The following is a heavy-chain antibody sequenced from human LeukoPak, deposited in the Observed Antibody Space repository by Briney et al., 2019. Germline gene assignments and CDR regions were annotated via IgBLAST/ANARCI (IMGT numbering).Heavy chain of an antibody. J-gene: IGHJ5*02. CDR3: ASVRSSSSPRRYNWFDP. V-gene: IGHV1-69*05. CDR1: GGTFSSYA. D-gene: IGHD6-13*01. Sequence: SVKVSCKASGGTFSSYAISWVRQAPGQGLEWMGGIIPIFGTANYAQKFQGRVTITTDESTSTAYMELSSLRSKDTAVYYCASVRSSSSPRRYNWFDPWGQGTLVTVSS. CDR2: IIPIFGTA.